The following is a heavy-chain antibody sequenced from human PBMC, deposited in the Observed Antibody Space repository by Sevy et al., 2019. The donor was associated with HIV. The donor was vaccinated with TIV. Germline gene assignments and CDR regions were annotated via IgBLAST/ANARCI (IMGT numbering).Heavy chain of an antibody. D-gene: IGHD3-9*01. CDR2: IYHTGST. V-gene: IGHV4-59*13. Sequence: SQTLSLTCTVFGASLSTYYWNWIRQPPGKGLEWIGYIYHTGSTNYNSSLKSRVTISIDTSQNHFSLNLNSVTAADTAVYYRARSPYDILTGSSDSFDYWGQGSLVTVSS. J-gene: IGHJ4*02. CDR3: ARSPYDILTGSSDSFDY. CDR1: GASLSTYY.